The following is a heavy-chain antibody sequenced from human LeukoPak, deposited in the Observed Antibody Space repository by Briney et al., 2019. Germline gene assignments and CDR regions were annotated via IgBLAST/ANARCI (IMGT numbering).Heavy chain of an antibody. CDR2: IKQDGSDK. CDR1: GFIFNNYW. CDR3: ARQRRYCSGDNRCQRTFDY. J-gene: IGHJ4*02. D-gene: IGHD2-15*01. V-gene: IGHV3-7*01. Sequence: GGSLRLSCAASGFIFNNYWISWVRQAPGEGLEWVANIKQDGSDKYYVDSVKGRFTISRDNAKNSLYLQMNSLRAEDTAVYYCARQRRYCSGDNRCQRTFDYWGQGTLVTVSS.